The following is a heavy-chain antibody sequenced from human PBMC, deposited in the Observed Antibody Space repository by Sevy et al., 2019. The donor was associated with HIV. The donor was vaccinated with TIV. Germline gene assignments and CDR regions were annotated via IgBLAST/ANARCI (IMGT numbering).Heavy chain of an antibody. Sequence: GGSLRLSCAASGFSFSSHGMHWVRQAPGKGLEWQSVISYDGNKKYYADSVKGRFTISRDNSKNTLYLQMNSLRPEDTGVYYCARDGGWYNYAPSDYWGQGTLVTVSS. D-gene: IGHD1-1*01. J-gene: IGHJ4*02. CDR1: GFSFSSHG. CDR3: ARDGGWYNYAPSDY. CDR2: ISYDGNKK. V-gene: IGHV3-30*03.